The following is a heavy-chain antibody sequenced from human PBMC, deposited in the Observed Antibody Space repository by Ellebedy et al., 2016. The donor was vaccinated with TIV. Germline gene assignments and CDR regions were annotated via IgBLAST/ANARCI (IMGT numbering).Heavy chain of an antibody. J-gene: IGHJ4*02. V-gene: IGHV3-23*01. CDR1: GFTFSSYA. CDR2: ISGSGGST. D-gene: IGHD3-22*01. CDR3: ARGANYYDSSGYYPFDY. Sequence: GESRKISXAASGFTFSSYAMSWVRQAPGKGLEWVSAISGSGGSTYYADSVKGRFTISRDNSKNTLYLQMNSLRAEDTAVYYCARGANYYDSSGYYPFDYWGQGTLVTVSS.